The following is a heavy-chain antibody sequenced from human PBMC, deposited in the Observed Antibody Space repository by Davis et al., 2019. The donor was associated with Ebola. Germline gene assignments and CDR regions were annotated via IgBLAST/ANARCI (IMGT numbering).Heavy chain of an antibody. D-gene: IGHD3-3*01. J-gene: IGHJ4*02. Sequence: PSETLSLTCTASGDSLNSHYWSWIRQPPGKGLEWIGYIYYSGSTAHNPSLKSRVTISIDTSKNQFSLRLSSVTAADTAVYYCARFHYDFWTDYSYGFFDYWGQGTLVTVSS. CDR1: GDSLNSHY. V-gene: IGHV4-59*11. CDR3: ARFHYDFWTDYSYGFFDY. CDR2: IYYSGST.